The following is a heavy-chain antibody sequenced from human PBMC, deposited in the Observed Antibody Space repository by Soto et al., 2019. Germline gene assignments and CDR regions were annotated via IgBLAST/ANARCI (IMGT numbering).Heavy chain of an antibody. D-gene: IGHD4-17*01. CDR3: ARGNDYGDYYFDY. V-gene: IGHV4-59*01. Sequence: PSETLSLTCTVSGVSISTYYWSWIRQPPGKGLEWIGYIYYSGSTNYNPSLKSRVTISVDTSKNQFSLKLSSVTAADTAVYYCARGNDYGDYYFDYWGQGTLVTVSS. CDR2: IYYSGST. J-gene: IGHJ4*02. CDR1: GVSISTYY.